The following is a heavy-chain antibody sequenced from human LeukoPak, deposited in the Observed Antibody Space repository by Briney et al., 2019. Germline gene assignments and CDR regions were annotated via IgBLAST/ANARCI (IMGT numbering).Heavy chain of an antibody. CDR1: GDSVSVIPAG. J-gene: IGHJ4*02. CDR3: ARGAVRGGTNFDY. Sequence: SQTLSLTCAISGDSVSVIPAGWSWIRQSPSRGLEWLGRAYYRSKWYIDYAVSVKGRITITPDTTKNQFSLQLNSVTPEDTAVYYCARGAVRGGTNFDYWGQGTLVTVSS. V-gene: IGHV6-1*01. D-gene: IGHD3-10*01. CDR2: AYYRSKWYI.